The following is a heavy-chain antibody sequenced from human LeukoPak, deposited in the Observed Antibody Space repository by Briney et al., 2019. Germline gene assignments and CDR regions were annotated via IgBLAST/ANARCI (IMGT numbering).Heavy chain of an antibody. CDR3: AMSDRGFSYGSFDY. D-gene: IGHD5-18*01. V-gene: IGHV3-48*01. Sequence: GGSLRLSCGVSGFTFSTYSMNWVRQAPRKGLEWLSYISASGGTTYYADSVKGRFTISRDNAKNSLYLQMNSLRAEDTAMYYCAMSDRGFSYGSFDYWGQGTLFTVSS. CDR1: GFTFSTYS. J-gene: IGHJ4*02. CDR2: ISASGGTT.